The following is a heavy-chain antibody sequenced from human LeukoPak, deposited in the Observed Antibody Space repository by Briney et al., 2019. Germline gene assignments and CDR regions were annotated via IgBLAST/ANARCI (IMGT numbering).Heavy chain of an antibody. D-gene: IGHD2-15*01. CDR3: AKDRRRYCSGGSCHGPKDY. J-gene: IGHJ4*02. Sequence: GGSLRLSCAASGFTFSSYGMHWVRQAPGKGLEWVAVISYDGSNKYYADSVKGRFTISRDNSKNTLYLQMNSLRAEDTAVYYCAKDRRRYCSGGSCHGPKDYWGQGTLVTVSS. V-gene: IGHV3-30*18. CDR2: ISYDGSNK. CDR1: GFTFSSYG.